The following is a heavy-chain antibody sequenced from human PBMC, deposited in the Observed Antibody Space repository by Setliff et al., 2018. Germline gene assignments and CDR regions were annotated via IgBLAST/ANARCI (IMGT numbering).Heavy chain of an antibody. V-gene: IGHV3-74*01. D-gene: IGHD5-12*01. CDR2: INNDGSST. J-gene: IGHJ3*02. CDR3: TTGVESMATILLDI. CDR1: GFTFSSHW. Sequence: QPGGSLRLSCAAAGFTFSSHWMHWVRQAPGKRLMWVSRINNDGSSTTYEDSVKGRFTISRDNAKNTLYLQMNSLRAEDTAVYYCTTGVESMATILLDIWGQGTMVTVSS.